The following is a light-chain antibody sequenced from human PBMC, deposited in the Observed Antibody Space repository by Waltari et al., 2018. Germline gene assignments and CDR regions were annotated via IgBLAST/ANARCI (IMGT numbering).Light chain of an antibody. CDR3: CSFAGSPLYV. CDR2: DVS. V-gene: IGLV2-11*01. CDR1: SSDVAGYNY. Sequence: QSALTQPRSVSGSPGQSVTISCTGTSSDVAGYNYVPWYQQHPGKAPKLMIYDVSKRPSGVPDRFSGSRSGDTASLTISGLQAEDEADYYCCSFAGSPLYVFGTGTKVTVL. J-gene: IGLJ1*01.